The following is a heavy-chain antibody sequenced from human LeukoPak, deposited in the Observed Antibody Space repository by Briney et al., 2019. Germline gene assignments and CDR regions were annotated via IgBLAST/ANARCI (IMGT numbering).Heavy chain of an antibody. V-gene: IGHV3-23*01. CDR3: AKVPSRPYYFEY. CDR1: GFTFDDYG. CDR2: ISGSGASI. Sequence: GGSLRLSCAASGFTFDDYGMSWVRQAPGKGLEWVSGISGSGASIFYADSVKGRFTISRDNSKNTVYLQMNSLRDEDTAVYYCAKVPSRPYYFEYWGQGTLVTVSS. D-gene: IGHD6-6*01. J-gene: IGHJ4*02.